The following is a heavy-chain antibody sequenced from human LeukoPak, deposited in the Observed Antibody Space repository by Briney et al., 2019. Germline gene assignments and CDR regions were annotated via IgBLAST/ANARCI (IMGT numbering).Heavy chain of an antibody. CDR1: GGSFSGYY. Sequence: SETLSLTCAVYGGSFSGYYWSWLRQPPGKGLEWIGEINHSGSTNYNPSLKSRVTISVDTSKNQFSLKLSSVTAADTAVYYCAREWFGELLWSWFDPWGQGTLVTVSS. J-gene: IGHJ5*02. CDR2: INHSGST. V-gene: IGHV4-34*01. D-gene: IGHD3-10*01. CDR3: AREWFGELLWSWFDP.